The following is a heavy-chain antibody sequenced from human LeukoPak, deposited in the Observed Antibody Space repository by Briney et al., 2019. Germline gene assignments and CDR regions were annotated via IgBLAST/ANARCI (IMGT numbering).Heavy chain of an antibody. CDR3: AKRYGDYAYDVFDI. D-gene: IGHD4-17*01. CDR2: ISGSGGNT. J-gene: IGHJ3*02. Sequence: GGSLRLSCAASGFTFSTYDMSWVRQAPGKGLEWVALISGSGGNTYYADSVKGRFTVSRDNSKNTLYLQMNSLRAEDTAVYYCAKRYGDYAYDVFDIWGQGAMVTVSS. CDR1: GFTFSTYD. V-gene: IGHV3-23*01.